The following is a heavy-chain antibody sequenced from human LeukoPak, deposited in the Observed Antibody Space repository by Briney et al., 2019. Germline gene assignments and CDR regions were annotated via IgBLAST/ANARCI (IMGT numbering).Heavy chain of an antibody. CDR1: GLSVSHNY. CDR3: ARESNRRLHYYGIDV. Sequence: PGRSLRLSCAASGLSVSHNYMTWVRQAPGKGLQWVSMIRSDTGTDYADSVKGRFTISRDSSNNTLFLQMNSLRAEDTAVYYCARESNRRLHYYGIDVWGLGTTVTVSS. D-gene: IGHD2-15*01. CDR2: IRSDTGT. V-gene: IGHV3-66*01. J-gene: IGHJ6*02.